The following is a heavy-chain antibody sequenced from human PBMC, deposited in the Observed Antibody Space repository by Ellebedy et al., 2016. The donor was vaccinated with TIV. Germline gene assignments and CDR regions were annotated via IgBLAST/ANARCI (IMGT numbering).Heavy chain of an antibody. D-gene: IGHD3-16*01. J-gene: IGHJ3*02. CDR2: IVYSGSN. Sequence: MPSETLSLTCTVSYGSISSYYWSWIRQPPGKGLEWLGYIVYSGSNSYNPSLKSRLTMSIDTSKKQISLNLSSVTAAATGIFFCARSNISFFGETDAFEIWGQGTRVTVSS. V-gene: IGHV4-59*01. CDR3: ARSNISFFGETDAFEI. CDR1: YGSISSYY.